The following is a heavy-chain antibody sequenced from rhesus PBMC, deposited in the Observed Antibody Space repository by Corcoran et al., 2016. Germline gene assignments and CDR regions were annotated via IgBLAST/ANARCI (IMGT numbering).Heavy chain of an antibody. CDR3: ARDGIIVVFTAHFDY. Sequence: EVQLVESGGGLAKPGGSLRLSCAASGFSFSDYYMYWVRQAPGKGLEWVSGISYTGGSTYYADSVKGRFTISRENAKNILYLQMDSLRAEDTAVYYCARDGIIVVFTAHFDYWGQGVLVTVSS. J-gene: IGHJ4*01. V-gene: IGHV3S18*01. CDR1: GFSFSDYY. CDR2: ISYTGGST. D-gene: IGHD2-27*01.